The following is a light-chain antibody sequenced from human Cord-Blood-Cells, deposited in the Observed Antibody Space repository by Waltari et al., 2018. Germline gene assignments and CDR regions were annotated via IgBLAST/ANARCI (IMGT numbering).Light chain of an antibody. CDR2: AAS. CDR3: QQSYSTPLT. CDR1: QGISSS. J-gene: IGKJ4*01. V-gene: IGKV1-39*01. Sequence: DIQMTQSPSSLSASVGDRVTITCRAIQGISSSLNCYQQKPGKAPNLLIYAASSLQSGVPSRFSGSGSGTDFTLTISSLQPEDFATYYCQQSYSTPLTFGGGTKVEIK.